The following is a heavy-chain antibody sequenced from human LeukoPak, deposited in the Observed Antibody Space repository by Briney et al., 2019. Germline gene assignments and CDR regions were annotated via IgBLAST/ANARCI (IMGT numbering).Heavy chain of an antibody. J-gene: IGHJ5*02. Sequence: GGSLRLSCAASGFPFSRYWLSWVRQAPGKGLEWVANIKQDGSEKYYVDSVKGRFTISRDNAKNSLYLQMNSLRVENTAVYYCARGWELDPWGQGTLVTVSS. CDR3: ARGWELDP. CDR2: IKQDGSEK. V-gene: IGHV3-7*05. D-gene: IGHD1-26*01. CDR1: GFPFSRYW.